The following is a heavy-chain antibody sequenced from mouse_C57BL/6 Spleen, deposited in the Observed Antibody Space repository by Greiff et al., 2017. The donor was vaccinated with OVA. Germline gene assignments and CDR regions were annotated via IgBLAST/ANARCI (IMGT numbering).Heavy chain of an antibody. J-gene: IGHJ2*01. CDR2: IDPDTGGT. Sequence: VKLLESGAELVRPGASVTLSCKASGYTFTDYEMHWVKQTPVHGLEWIGAIDPDTGGTAYNQTFKGKAILTADKSSSTAYMELRSLTSEDAAFYYSTREGTVVPSDYWGQGTTLTVSA. CDR3: TREGTVVPSDY. CDR1: GYTFTDYE. V-gene: IGHV1-15*01. D-gene: IGHD1-1*01.